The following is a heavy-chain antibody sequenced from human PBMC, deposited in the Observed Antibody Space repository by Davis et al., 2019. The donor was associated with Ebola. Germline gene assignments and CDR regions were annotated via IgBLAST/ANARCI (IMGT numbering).Heavy chain of an antibody. J-gene: IGHJ4*02. D-gene: IGHD3-22*01. CDR3: ARRGSSGHYYGIDY. Sequence: SETLSLTCAVYGGSFSDFYWSWIRQPPGKGLEWIGEINHSGSTNYNPSLKSRVTISVDTSKNQFSLKLSSVTAADTAVYYCARRGSSGHYYGIDYWGQGTLVTVSS. CDR1: GGSFSDFY. CDR2: INHSGST. V-gene: IGHV4-34*01.